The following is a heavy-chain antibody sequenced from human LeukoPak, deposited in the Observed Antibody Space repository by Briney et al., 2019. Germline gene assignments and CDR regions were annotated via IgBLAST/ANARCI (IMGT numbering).Heavy chain of an antibody. V-gene: IGHV5-51*01. Sequence: GESLKISCKGSGYSFTSQWIGWVRQMPGKGLEWMGIIYPGDSDTRYSPSFQGQVTISADKSISTAYLQWSSLKASDSAMYYCARDKRDSHGVFDYWGQGTLVTVSS. J-gene: IGHJ4*02. D-gene: IGHD3-10*01. CDR1: GYSFTSQW. CDR2: IYPGDSDT. CDR3: ARDKRDSHGVFDY.